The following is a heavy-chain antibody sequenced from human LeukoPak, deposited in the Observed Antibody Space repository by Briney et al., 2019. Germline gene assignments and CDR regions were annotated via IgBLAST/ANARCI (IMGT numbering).Heavy chain of an antibody. Sequence: SETLSLTCTVSGGSIIISSYYWGWIRQPPGKGLEWIGSINYSGSTYYNPSLRSRVIISGDTSKNQFSLKLSSVTAADTAVYYCARLFPDCSSTSCYGAKYYYYYMDVWGKGTTVTVSS. V-gene: IGHV4-39*01. J-gene: IGHJ6*03. D-gene: IGHD2-2*01. CDR2: INYSGST. CDR3: ARLFPDCSSTSCYGAKYYYYYMDV. CDR1: GGSIIISSYY.